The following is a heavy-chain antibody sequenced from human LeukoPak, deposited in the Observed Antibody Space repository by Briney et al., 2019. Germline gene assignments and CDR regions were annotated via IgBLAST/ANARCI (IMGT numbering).Heavy chain of an antibody. D-gene: IGHD2-21*02. CDR3: AKMVVTASRFDY. V-gene: IGHV3-30*04. CDR1: GFTFSSYA. Sequence: GGSLRLSCAASGFTFSSYAMHWVRQAPGKGLEWVAVISYDGSNKYYADSVKGRFTISRDNSKNTLYLQMNSLRAEDTAVYYCAKMVVTASRFDYWGQGTLVTVSS. J-gene: IGHJ4*02. CDR2: ISYDGSNK.